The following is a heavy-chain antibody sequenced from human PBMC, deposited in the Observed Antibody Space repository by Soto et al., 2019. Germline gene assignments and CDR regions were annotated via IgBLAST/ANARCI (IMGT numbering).Heavy chain of an antibody. CDR3: ARDLSRGSDDRYYYYGMDV. CDR1: GYTFTGYY. CDR2: INPNSGGT. J-gene: IGHJ6*02. V-gene: IGHV1-2*04. D-gene: IGHD3-16*01. Sequence: ASVKVSCKASGYTFTGYYMHWVRQAPGQGLEWMGWINPNSGGTNYAQKFQGWVTMTRDTSISTAYMELSRLRSDDTAVYYCARDLSRGSDDRYYYYGMDVWGQGTTVTDSS.